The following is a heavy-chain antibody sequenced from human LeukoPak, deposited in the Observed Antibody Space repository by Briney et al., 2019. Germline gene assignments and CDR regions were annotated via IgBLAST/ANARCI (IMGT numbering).Heavy chain of an antibody. J-gene: IGHJ4*02. V-gene: IGHV4-61*02. Sequence: SETLSLTCNVSGDSINSGSFYWSWIRQPAGKGLEWIGRIYSGGHTNYNPSLKSRVTVSADTSKNQFSLNLSSVTAADTAVYYCARSRGFSYGFNFDYWGQGTLVTVSS. CDR1: GDSINSGSFY. D-gene: IGHD5-18*01. CDR3: ARSRGFSYGFNFDY. CDR2: IYSGGHT.